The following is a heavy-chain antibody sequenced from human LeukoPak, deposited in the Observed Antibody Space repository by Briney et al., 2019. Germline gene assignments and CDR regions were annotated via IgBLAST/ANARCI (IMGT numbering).Heavy chain of an antibody. J-gene: IGHJ5*02. CDR2: IYTSGST. V-gene: IGHV4-61*02. D-gene: IGHD3-10*01. Sequence: SSETLSLTCTVSGGSISSGRYYWSWIRQPAGKGLEWIGRIYTSGSTYYNPSLKSRVTISVDTSKNQFSLNLSSVTAADTAVYYCARDLMGTMVRRGFDPWGQGTLVTVSS. CDR3: ARDLMGTMVRRGFDP. CDR1: GGSISSGRYY.